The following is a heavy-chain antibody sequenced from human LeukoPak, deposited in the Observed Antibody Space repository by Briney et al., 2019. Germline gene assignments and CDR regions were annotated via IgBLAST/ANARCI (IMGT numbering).Heavy chain of an antibody. CDR1: GFTFSDYY. CDR2: ISSSGSTI. J-gene: IGHJ5*02. V-gene: IGHV3-11*04. D-gene: IGHD5-18*01. CDR3: ARAKTAMALNWFDP. Sequence: GGSLRLSCAASGFTFSDYYMSWIRQAPGKGLEWVSYISSSGSTIYYADSVKGRFTISRDNAKNSLYLQMNSLRAEDTAVYYCARAKTAMALNWFDPWGQGTLVTVSS.